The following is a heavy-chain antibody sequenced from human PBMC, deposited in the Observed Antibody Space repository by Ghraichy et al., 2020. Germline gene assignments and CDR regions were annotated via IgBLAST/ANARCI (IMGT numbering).Heavy chain of an antibody. D-gene: IGHD6-6*01. J-gene: IGHJ4*02. CDR1: GGSISSYY. CDR3: ARKYSSSPGGVWDYFDY. Sequence: SETLSLTCTVSGGSISSYYWSWIRQPPGKGLEWIGYIYYSGSTNYNPSLKSRVTISVDTSKNQFSLKLSSVTAADTAVYYCARKYSSSPGGVWDYFDYWGQGTLVTVSS. CDR2: IYYSGST. V-gene: IGHV4-59*01.